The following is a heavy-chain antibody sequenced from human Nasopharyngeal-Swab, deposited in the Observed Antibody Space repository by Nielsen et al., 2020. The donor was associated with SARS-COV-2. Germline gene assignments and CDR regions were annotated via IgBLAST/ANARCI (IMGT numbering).Heavy chain of an antibody. CDR1: GFTFDDYA. CDR3: ARDTSTVTNVGGMDV. V-gene: IGHV3-9*01. D-gene: IGHD4-17*01. Sequence: SLKISCAASGFTFDDYAMHWVRQAPGKVLEWVSGISWNSGSIGYADSVKGRFTISRDNAKNSLYLQMNSLRAEDTAVYYCARDTSTVTNVGGMDVWGQGTTVTVSS. J-gene: IGHJ6*02. CDR2: ISWNSGSI.